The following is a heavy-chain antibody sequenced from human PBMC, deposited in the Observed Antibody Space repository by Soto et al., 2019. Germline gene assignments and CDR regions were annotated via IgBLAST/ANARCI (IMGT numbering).Heavy chain of an antibody. Sequence: QVQLVQSGAEVKKPGASVKVSCKASGYTLTGYYMHWVRQAPGQGLEWMGWINPNSGGTNYAQKFQGRVTMTRDTSISTAYMELSRLRSDDTAVYYCARDIVVVPAPFYGMDVWGQGTTVTVSS. D-gene: IGHD2-2*01. J-gene: IGHJ6*02. V-gene: IGHV1-2*02. CDR3: ARDIVVVPAPFYGMDV. CDR2: INPNSGGT. CDR1: GYTLTGYY.